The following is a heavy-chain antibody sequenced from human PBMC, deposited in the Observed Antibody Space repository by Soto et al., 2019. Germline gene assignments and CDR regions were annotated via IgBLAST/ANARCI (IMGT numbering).Heavy chain of an antibody. J-gene: IGHJ6*02. Sequence: ASVKVSCKASGYTFTSYAMHWVRQAPGQRLEWMGWINAGNGNTNYAQKVQGRVTMTTDTSASTAYMELRSLRSDDTAVYYCARDKDYCTDGVCYYYYYYGMDVWGQGTTVTVSS. CDR3: ARDKDYCTDGVCYYYYYYGMDV. D-gene: IGHD2-8*01. V-gene: IGHV1-3*01. CDR2: INAGNGNT. CDR1: GYTFTSYA.